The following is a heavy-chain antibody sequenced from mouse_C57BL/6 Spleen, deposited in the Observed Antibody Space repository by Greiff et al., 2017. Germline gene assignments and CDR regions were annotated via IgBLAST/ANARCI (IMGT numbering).Heavy chain of an antibody. CDR3: TRGGLLDY. CDR1: GYTFTDYE. D-gene: IGHD3-3*01. V-gene: IGHV1-15*01. CDR2: IDPETGGT. Sequence: QVQLQQSGAELVRPGASVTLSCTASGYTFTDYEMHWVKQTPVHGLEWIGAIDPETGGTASTQKFKGKAILTADTSSSTAYLQLRSLTSDDSAVYYCTRGGLLDYWGKGTTLTVSS. J-gene: IGHJ2*01.